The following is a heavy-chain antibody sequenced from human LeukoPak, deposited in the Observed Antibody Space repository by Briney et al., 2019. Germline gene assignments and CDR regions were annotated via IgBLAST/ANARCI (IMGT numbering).Heavy chain of an antibody. Sequence: SETLSLTCTVSGDSISSFHWSWIRQPAGKGLEWIGYIYYSGTTNYNPSLKSRVTISVDTSKNQFSLKLSSVTAADTAVYYCARGPLTVTRGFDPWGQGTLVTVSS. CDR2: IYYSGTT. J-gene: IGHJ5*02. D-gene: IGHD4-17*01. V-gene: IGHV4-59*12. CDR1: GDSISSFH. CDR3: ARGPLTVTRGFDP.